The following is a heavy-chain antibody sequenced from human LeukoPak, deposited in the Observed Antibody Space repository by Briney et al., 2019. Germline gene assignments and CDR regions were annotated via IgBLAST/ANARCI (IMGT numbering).Heavy chain of an antibody. Sequence: PGGSLRLSCAASGFTFSSYGMHWVRRAPGKGLEWVAIISYDGSNKYYADSVKGRFTISRDNSKNTLYLQMNSLRAEDTAVYYCARERMGELSYDAFDMWGQGTMVTVSS. V-gene: IGHV3-30*03. J-gene: IGHJ3*02. D-gene: IGHD3-16*02. CDR2: ISYDGSNK. CDR3: ARERMGELSYDAFDM. CDR1: GFTFSSYG.